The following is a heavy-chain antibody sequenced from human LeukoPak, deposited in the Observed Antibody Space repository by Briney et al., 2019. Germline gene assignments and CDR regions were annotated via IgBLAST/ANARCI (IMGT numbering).Heavy chain of an antibody. CDR2: IYESGSS. CDR3: ARDSHTPMVLDF. Sequence: SETLSLTCTVSRGSMSSGGYFWTWIRQTPGKGLEWIGHIYESGSSNYNPSLKSRVTMSVDRSRNQVSLRLTSVTAVDTAVYYCARDSHTPMVLDFWGQGNVVTVSS. D-gene: IGHD5-18*01. J-gene: IGHJ4*02. CDR1: RGSMSSGGYF. V-gene: IGHV4-30-2*01.